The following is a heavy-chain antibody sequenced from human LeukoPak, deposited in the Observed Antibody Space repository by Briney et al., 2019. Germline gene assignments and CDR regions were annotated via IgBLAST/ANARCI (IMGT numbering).Heavy chain of an antibody. D-gene: IGHD6-13*01. J-gene: IGHJ4*01. Sequence: GSLRLSCAVSGFTFSSYWMNWVRQAPGKGLEWVASIRQGGGEISYVDSVKGRFTMSRDNTKNSLYLQMSSLRADDTAVYYCARDGTAPGLYFDLWGQGTLVTVSS. CDR1: GFTFSSYW. V-gene: IGHV3-7*01. CDR3: ARDGTAPGLYFDL. CDR2: IRQGGGEI.